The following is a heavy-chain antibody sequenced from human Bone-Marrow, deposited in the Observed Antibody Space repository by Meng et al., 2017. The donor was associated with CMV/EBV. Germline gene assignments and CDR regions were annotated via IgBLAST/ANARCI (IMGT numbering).Heavy chain of an antibody. J-gene: IGHJ6*02. CDR1: GFTFDDYA. V-gene: IGHV3-9*01. D-gene: IGHD4-11*01. CDR3: ARHRYSNYEGGYGMDV. Sequence: SLKISCAASGFTFDDYAMHWVRQAPGKGLEWVSGISWNSGSIGYADSVKGRFTISRDNAKNSLYLQMNSLRAEDTAVYYCARHRYSNYEGGYGMDVWGQGTTVTVSS. CDR2: ISWNSGSI.